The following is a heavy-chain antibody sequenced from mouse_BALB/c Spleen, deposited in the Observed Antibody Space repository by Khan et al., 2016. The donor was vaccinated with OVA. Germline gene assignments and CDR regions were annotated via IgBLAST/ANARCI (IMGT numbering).Heavy chain of an antibody. CDR3: SRSGCGFGAY. CDR2: INPGSGGT. D-gene: IGHD3-2*02. J-gene: IGHJ3*01. V-gene: IGHV1-54*01. Sequence: QVRLQQSGAELVRPGTSVKVSCKASGYAFTNYLIEWVKQRPGQGLEWIGVINPGSGGTNYNEKFKDKATLTANKSSSTAYMQLSSLTSDDSAVYFCSRSGCGFGAYWGPGTLVTVSA. CDR1: GYAFTNYL.